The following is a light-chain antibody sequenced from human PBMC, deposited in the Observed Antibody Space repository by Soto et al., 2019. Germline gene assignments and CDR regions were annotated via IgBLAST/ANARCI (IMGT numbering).Light chain of an antibody. CDR3: QEDNNLPPLN. Sequence: EIVMTQSPATLSVSPGERATLSCRASQSVSSNLAWYQQKPGQAPRLLIYGASTRATGIPARFSGSGSGTGFTLHLSSPQFEDFSGYFCQEDNNLPPLNVGQRTQVEIK. CDR2: GAS. CDR1: QSVSSN. V-gene: IGKV3-15*01. J-gene: IGKJ1*01.